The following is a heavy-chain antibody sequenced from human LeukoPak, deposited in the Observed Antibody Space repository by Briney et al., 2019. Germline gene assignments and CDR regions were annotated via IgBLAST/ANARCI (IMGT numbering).Heavy chain of an antibody. CDR1: GGAISGSPYY. CDR2: TSYSGST. J-gene: IGHJ5*02. Sequence: SETLSLTCTVSGGAISGSPYYWGWIRQPPGKGLEWIGSTSYSGSTYYNLSLKSRVTISVDTSKNQFSLKLTSVTAADTAVYYCARAYSSGWYNDFDPWGQGTLVIVSS. D-gene: IGHD6-19*01. CDR3: ARAYSSGWYNDFDP. V-gene: IGHV4-39*01.